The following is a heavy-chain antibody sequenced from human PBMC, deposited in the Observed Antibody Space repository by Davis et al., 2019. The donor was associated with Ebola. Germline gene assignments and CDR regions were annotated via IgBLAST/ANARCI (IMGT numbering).Heavy chain of an antibody. J-gene: IGHJ6*02. V-gene: IGHV4-59*02. CDR1: GDSVRSHY. D-gene: IGHD3-10*01. CDR2: IDFREST. CDR3: ARDRSNYSGSGNYLVGMDV. Sequence: PSETLSLTCTVSGDSVRSHYWSWIRQPPGKGLEWIGYIDFRESTNYNPSLQNRVSISIDLSKNEFSLRLLSVTAADTAVYYCARDRSNYSGSGNYLVGMDVWGQGTPVTVSS.